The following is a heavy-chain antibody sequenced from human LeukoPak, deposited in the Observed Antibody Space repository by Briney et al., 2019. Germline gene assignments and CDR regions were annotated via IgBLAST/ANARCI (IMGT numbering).Heavy chain of an antibody. J-gene: IGHJ4*02. D-gene: IGHD1-7*01. Sequence: GGSLRLSCAASGFTFSNAWMSWVRQAPGKGLEWVASIQEVGRQKNYVDSVKGRFTISRDNAKNSLYLQMDSLRDEDTAVYYCARDIPGGTTTLDYWGQGTQVTVSS. V-gene: IGHV3-7*01. CDR2: IQEVGRQK. CDR3: ARDIPGGTTTLDY. CDR1: GFTFSNAW.